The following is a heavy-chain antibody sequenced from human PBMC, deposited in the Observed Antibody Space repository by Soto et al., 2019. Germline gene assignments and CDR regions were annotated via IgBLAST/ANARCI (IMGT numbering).Heavy chain of an antibody. CDR1: EDTFRNYA. D-gene: IGHD3-22*01. Sequence: QVELVQSGAEVKKPGSSVKVSCQASEDTFRNYAISWVRQAPGQGLEWMGGIIPIFCTANYAQKFQGRVTIAADRSAKTVYMGKNGLRSEDTAVYYCASTKYDSSAYYYWYLGLWGRGTLVTVSS. CDR2: IIPIFCTA. CDR3: ASTKYDSSAYYYWYLGL. V-gene: IGHV1-69*06. J-gene: IGHJ2*01.